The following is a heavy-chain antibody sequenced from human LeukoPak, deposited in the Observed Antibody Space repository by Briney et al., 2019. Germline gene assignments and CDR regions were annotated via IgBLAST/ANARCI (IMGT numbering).Heavy chain of an antibody. D-gene: IGHD2-2*01. CDR1: GDSVSSNSVI. J-gene: IGHJ5*02. Sequence: SQTLSLTCDISGDSVSSNSVIWNWIRQSPPRGLEWLGRTYYRSTWYNDYAVSVRGRITVNPDTSKNQFSLHLNSVTPEDTAVYYCARRLTQYDCFDPWGQGILVTVSS. CDR2: TYYRSTWYN. CDR3: ARRLTQYDCFDP. V-gene: IGHV6-1*01.